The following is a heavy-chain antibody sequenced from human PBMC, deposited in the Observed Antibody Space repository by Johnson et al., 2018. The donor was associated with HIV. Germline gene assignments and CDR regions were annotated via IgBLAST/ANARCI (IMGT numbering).Heavy chain of an antibody. Sequence: QVQLVESGGGVVQPGRSLRLSCAASGFSFTKYAMHWVRQAPGKGLEWVAIISYDGNNKYYADSVKGRFTISRDNSKNTLYLQMNSLRAEDTAVYYCAKAMSVSSWEHRGAFDIWGQGTMVTVSS. J-gene: IGHJ3*02. V-gene: IGHV3-30-3*01. CDR3: AKAMSVSSWEHRGAFDI. CDR2: ISYDGNNK. D-gene: IGHD6-13*01. CDR1: GFSFTKYA.